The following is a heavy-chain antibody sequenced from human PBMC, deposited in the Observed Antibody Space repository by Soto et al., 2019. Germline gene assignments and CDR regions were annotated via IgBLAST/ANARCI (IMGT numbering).Heavy chain of an antibody. D-gene: IGHD6-6*01. V-gene: IGHV5-51*01. J-gene: IGHJ4*02. CDR1: GYSFTSYW. CDR2: IYPGDSDT. CDR3: ARQGQLGPHPRLFFDY. Sequence: GESLKISCKGSGYSFTSYWIGWVRQMPGKGLEWMGIIYPGDSDTRYSPSFQGQVTISADKSISTAYLQWSSLKASDTAMYYCARQGQLGPHPRLFFDYWGQGTLVTVSS.